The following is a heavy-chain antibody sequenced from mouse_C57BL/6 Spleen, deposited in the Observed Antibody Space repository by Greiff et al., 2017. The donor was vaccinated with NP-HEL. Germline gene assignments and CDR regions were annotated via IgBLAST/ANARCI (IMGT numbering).Heavy chain of an antibody. J-gene: IGHJ2*01. D-gene: IGHD1-1*01. CDR2: ISRGSSTI. CDR3: ARYYYGSSFDY. CDR1: GFTFSDYG. V-gene: IGHV5-17*01. Sequence: EVKLMESGGGLVKPGGSLKLSCAASGFTFSDYGMHWVRQAPEKGLEWVAYISRGSSTIYYADTVKGRFTISRDNAKNTLFLQMTSLRSEDTAMYYCARYYYGSSFDYWGQGTTLTVSS.